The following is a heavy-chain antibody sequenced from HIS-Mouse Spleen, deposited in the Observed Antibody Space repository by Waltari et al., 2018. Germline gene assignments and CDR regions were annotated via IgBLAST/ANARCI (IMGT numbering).Heavy chain of an antibody. CDR1: GSTFTSYD. CDR3: ARGHDYSNYFDY. D-gene: IGHD4-4*01. J-gene: IGHJ4*02. V-gene: IGHV1-8*01. CDR2: MNPNSGNT. Sequence: QVQLVQSGAEVKKPGASVKVSCKASGSTFTSYDINWVRQATGQGLEWMGWMNPNSGNTDYAQKFQGRVTMTRNTSISTAYMELSSLRSEDTAVYYCARGHDYSNYFDYWGQGTLVTVSS.